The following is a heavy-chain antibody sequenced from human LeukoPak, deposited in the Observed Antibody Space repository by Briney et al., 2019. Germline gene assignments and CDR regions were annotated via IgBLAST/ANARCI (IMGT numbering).Heavy chain of an antibody. V-gene: IGHV4-38-2*02. CDR3: ATGSRGNYFDR. D-gene: IGHD4-11*01. CDR2: IYHSGRT. J-gene: IGHJ5*02. Sequence: SETLSLTCTVSGSSISSDYYWGWIRQPPGKGLEWIGIIYHSGRTYDSPSLMSRVTISEDTSKNQFSLKLSSVTAADTGMYYCATGSRGNYFDRWGQGTLVTVSS. CDR1: GSSISSDYY.